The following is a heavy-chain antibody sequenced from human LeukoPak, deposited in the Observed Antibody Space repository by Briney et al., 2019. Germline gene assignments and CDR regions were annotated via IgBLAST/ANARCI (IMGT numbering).Heavy chain of an antibody. Sequence: SETLSLTCTVSGGSISSYYWSWIRQPPGKGLEWIGYIYYSGSTNYNPSLKSRVTISVGTSKNQFSLKLSSVTAADTAVYYCARDLMFRRNKIAAAAAFDIWGQGTMVTVSS. CDR1: GGSISSYY. V-gene: IGHV4-59*01. J-gene: IGHJ3*02. CDR2: IYYSGST. CDR3: ARDLMFRRNKIAAAAAFDI. D-gene: IGHD6-13*01.